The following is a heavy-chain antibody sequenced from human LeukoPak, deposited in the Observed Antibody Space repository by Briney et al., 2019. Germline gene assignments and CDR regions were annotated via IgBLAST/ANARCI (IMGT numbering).Heavy chain of an antibody. CDR3: ARPYYYGSGSYSDYWYFDL. J-gene: IGHJ2*01. Sequence: GGSLRLSCVASGFTFSSYSMNWVRQAPGKGLEWVPAISSSSTYIYHADSVKGRFTISRDNAKNSLYLQMNSLRAEDTAVYYCARPYYYGSGSYSDYWYFDLWGRGTQVTVSS. V-gene: IGHV3-21*01. D-gene: IGHD3-10*01. CDR1: GFTFSSYS. CDR2: ISSSSTYI.